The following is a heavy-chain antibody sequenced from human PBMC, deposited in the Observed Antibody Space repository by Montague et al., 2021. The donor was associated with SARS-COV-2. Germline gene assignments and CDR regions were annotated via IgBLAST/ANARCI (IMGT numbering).Heavy chain of an antibody. CDR2: IVNNGRKS. D-gene: IGHD1-14*01. CDR1: GFTFSSYA. J-gene: IGHJ6*02. CDR3: AGAQGDYVGERTTYYYYGMDV. Sequence: SLRLSCAASGFTFSSYAMSWVRQAPGKGLEWVSGIVNNGRKSFYADSVKGRFVISRDNAKNSLYLQMNSLRAEDTAVYYCAGAQGDYVGERTTYYYYGMDVWGQGTTVTVSS. V-gene: IGHV3-21*01.